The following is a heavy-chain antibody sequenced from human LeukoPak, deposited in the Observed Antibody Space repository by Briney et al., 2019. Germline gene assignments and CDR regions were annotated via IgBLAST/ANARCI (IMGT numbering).Heavy chain of an antibody. D-gene: IGHD2-21*01. J-gene: IGHJ4*02. CDR1: GFAFSDYW. CDR3: ARVRDSRFHY. V-gene: IGHV3-7*03. CDR2: INEDGSKK. Sequence: GGSLRLSCAASGFAFSDYWMSWVRQAPGKGLEWVANINEDGSKKHYLDSVEGRFTISRDNAKNSLYLQMNSLRAEDTAVFYCARVRDSRFHYGGRGPLVPVPS.